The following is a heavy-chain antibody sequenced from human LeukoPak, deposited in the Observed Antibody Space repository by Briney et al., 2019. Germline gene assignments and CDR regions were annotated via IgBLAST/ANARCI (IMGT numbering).Heavy chain of an antibody. CDR1: GFTFDDYA. Sequence: SGGSLRLSCAASGFTFDDYAMHWVRQAPGKGLEWVSGISWNSGSIGYADSVKGRFTISRDNAKNSLYLQMNSLRTEDTALYYCAKSGDSSGWYGVQGYWGQGTLVTVSS. CDR3: AKSGDSSGWYGVQGY. CDR2: ISWNSGSI. J-gene: IGHJ4*02. V-gene: IGHV3-9*01. D-gene: IGHD6-19*01.